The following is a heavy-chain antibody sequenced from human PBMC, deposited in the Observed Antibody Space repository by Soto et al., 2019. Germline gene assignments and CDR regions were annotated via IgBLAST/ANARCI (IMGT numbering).Heavy chain of an antibody. J-gene: IGHJ6*02. CDR1: GFSLSTSGVG. CDR3: AHRRITIFGADGMDV. CDR2: IYWNDDK. Sequence: QITLKESGPTLVKPTQTLTLTCTFSGFSLSTSGVGVGWIRQPPGKALEWLALIYWNDDKRYNPSLKSRLTITKDTSKNQVVLTMTNMDPVDTATYYCAHRRITIFGADGMDVWGQGTTVTVSS. D-gene: IGHD3-3*01. V-gene: IGHV2-5*01.